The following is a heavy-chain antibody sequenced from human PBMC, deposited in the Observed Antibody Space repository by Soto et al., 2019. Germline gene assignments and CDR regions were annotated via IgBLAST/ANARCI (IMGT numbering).Heavy chain of an antibody. D-gene: IGHD2-2*01. J-gene: IGHJ4*02. Sequence: SVKVSCKASGYTFTGYYMHWVRPAPGQGLEWMGWINPNSGDTNYAQEFQSRVSMTRDTSISTASMELSRLRSDDTAVYYCARDFPYYRNSTSGYPGYFDYWGQGTLVSVSS. CDR3: ARDFPYYRNSTSGYPGYFDY. V-gene: IGHV1-2*02. CDR2: INPNSGDT. CDR1: GYTFTGYY.